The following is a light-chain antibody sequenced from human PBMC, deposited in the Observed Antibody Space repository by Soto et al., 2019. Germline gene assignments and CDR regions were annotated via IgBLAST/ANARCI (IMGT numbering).Light chain of an antibody. CDR2: LAS. J-gene: IGKJ1*01. CDR3: QKYDSSPRK. Sequence: EIVLTQSPATLASSAGDRVNLSCRASQAVNTRLAWYQHKPGQAPRLLIYLASNRVTGIPDRFSGSGSGTDFTLTISRLEPEDFAVYWCQKYDSSPRKCGQGTKGDIK. V-gene: IGKV3-20*01. CDR1: QAVNTR.